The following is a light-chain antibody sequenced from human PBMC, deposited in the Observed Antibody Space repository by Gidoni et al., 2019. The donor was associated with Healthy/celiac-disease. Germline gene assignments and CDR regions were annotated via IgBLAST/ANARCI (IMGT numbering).Light chain of an antibody. Sequence: EIVMTQSPATLSVSPGERATLSCRASQSVSSKLAWYQQKPGQAPRLLIYGASPRATGIPARFSGSGSGTEFTLTISSLQSEDFAVYYCQQYNNWPPYSFGQGTKLEIK. CDR2: GAS. CDR1: QSVSSK. V-gene: IGKV3-15*01. J-gene: IGKJ2*03. CDR3: QQYNNWPPYS.